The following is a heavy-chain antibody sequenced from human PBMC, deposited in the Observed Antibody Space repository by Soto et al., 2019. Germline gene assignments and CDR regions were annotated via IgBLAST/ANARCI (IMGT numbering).Heavy chain of an antibody. CDR2: IYYSGSS. CDR3: ARGAKTIFGVAHFDY. CDR1: GGSISSTSYY. V-gene: IGHV4-39*02. Sequence: SETLSLTCTVSGGSISSTSYYWGWIRQPPGKGLEWIGNIYYSGSSYYNPSLKSRVSMSVDTSKNHFSLKLSSVTAADTAVYYCARGAKTIFGVAHFDYWGQGTLVTVSS. D-gene: IGHD3-3*01. J-gene: IGHJ4*02.